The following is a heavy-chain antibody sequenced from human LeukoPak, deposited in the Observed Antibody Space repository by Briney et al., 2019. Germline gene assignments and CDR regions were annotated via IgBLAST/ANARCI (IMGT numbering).Heavy chain of an antibody. CDR2: IIPIFGTA. CDR3: ARGFYCSSTSCYYWFDP. Sequence: SVKVSCKASGGTFSSYAISWVRQAPGQGLEWMGRIIPIFGTANYAQKFQGRVTITTDESTSTAYMELSSLRSEDTAVYYCARGFYCSSTSCYYWFDPWGQGTLVTVSS. V-gene: IGHV1-69*05. CDR1: GGTFSSYA. D-gene: IGHD2-2*01. J-gene: IGHJ5*02.